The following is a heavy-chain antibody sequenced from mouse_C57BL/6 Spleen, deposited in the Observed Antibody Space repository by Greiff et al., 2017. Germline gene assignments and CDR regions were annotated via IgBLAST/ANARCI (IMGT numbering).Heavy chain of an antibody. D-gene: IGHD2-4*01. Sequence: EVQVVESEGGLVQPGSSMTLSCTASGFTFSDYYMAWVRQVPEKGLEWVANINYDGSSTYYLDSLKSRFIISRDNAKNILYLQMSSLKSEDTATYDSARLGYDYDPYWYFDVWGTGTTVTVSS. CDR1: GFTFSDYY. V-gene: IGHV5-16*01. CDR3: ARLGYDYDPYWYFDV. J-gene: IGHJ1*03. CDR2: INYDGSST.